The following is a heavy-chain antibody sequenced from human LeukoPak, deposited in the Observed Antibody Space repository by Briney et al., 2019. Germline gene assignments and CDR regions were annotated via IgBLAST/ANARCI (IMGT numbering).Heavy chain of an antibody. Sequence: SVKVSCKASGYTFTSYGISWVRQAPGQGLEWMGGIIPIFGTANYAQKFQGRVTITADESTSTAYMELSSLRSEDTAVYYCARVSTSSYSLMFDYWGQGTLVTVSS. CDR3: ARVSTSSYSLMFDY. D-gene: IGHD2-2*01. J-gene: IGHJ4*02. CDR2: IIPIFGTA. CDR1: GYTFTSYG. V-gene: IGHV1-69*13.